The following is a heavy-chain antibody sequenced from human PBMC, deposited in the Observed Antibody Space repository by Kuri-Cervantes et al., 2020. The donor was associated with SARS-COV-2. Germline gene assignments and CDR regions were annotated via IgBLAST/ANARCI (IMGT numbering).Heavy chain of an antibody. V-gene: IGHV3-21*01. D-gene: IGHD2-15*01. J-gene: IGHJ5*02. CDR2: ISSSSSYI. Sequence: GEFLKISCAASGFTFSSYSMNWVRQAPGKGLEWVSSISSSSSYIYYADSVKGRFTISRDNAKNSLYLQMNSLRAEDTAVYYCARDERYCSGGSCYSEAGNWFDPWGQGTLVTVSS. CDR1: GFTFSSYS. CDR3: ARDERYCSGGSCYSEAGNWFDP.